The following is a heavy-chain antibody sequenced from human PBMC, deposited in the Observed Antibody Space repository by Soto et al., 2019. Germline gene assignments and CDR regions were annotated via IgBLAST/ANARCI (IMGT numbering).Heavy chain of an antibody. J-gene: IGHJ6*02. Sequence: QVQLVQSGAEVKNPGASVKVSCKASGYTFTRYGIGWARQAPGQGLEWMGWINTYNGNTTYAQNVQGRVTPTTDTSTSTAYMALTSLRSNDTAIYYCAMVDVYVTPSPQDVWGQGTTVIVSS. CDR2: INTYNGNT. D-gene: IGHD3-16*01. CDR3: AMVDVYVTPSPQDV. CDR1: GYTFTRYG. V-gene: IGHV1-18*01.